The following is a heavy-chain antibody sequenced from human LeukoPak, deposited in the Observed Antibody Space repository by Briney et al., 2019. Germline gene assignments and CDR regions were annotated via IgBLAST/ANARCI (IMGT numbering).Heavy chain of an antibody. J-gene: IGHJ4*02. CDR2: ISYDGSNK. CDR3: AGEDSSGSNY. D-gene: IGHD6-19*01. CDR1: GFTFSSYA. Sequence: GRSLRLSCAASGFTFSSYAMHWVRQAPGKGLEGVAVISYDGSNKYYADSVKGRVTISRDNSKNTLYLQMNSLRAEDTAVYYCAGEDSSGSNYWGQGTLVTVSS. V-gene: IGHV3-30-3*01.